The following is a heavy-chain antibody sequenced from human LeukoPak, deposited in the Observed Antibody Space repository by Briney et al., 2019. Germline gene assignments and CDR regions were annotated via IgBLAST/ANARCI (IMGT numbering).Heavy chain of an antibody. J-gene: IGHJ3*02. CDR3: AREVSGYLDAFDI. CDR1: GFTFSDYY. Sequence: AGGSLRLSCAASGFTFSDYYMSWIRQAPGKGLEWVSYISSSGSTIYYADSVKGRFTISRDNAKNSLYLQMNSLRAEDTAVYYCAREVSGYLDAFDIWGQGTMVTVSS. D-gene: IGHD1-26*01. CDR2: ISSSGSTI. V-gene: IGHV3-11*01.